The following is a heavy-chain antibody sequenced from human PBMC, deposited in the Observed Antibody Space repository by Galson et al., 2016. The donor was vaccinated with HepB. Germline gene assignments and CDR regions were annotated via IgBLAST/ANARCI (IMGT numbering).Heavy chain of an antibody. Sequence: SLRLSCAASGFVFSNFGLSWVRQAPGKGLEWVASISTRRTTYYSDSVQGRFTISRDNAKNSLYLQMNSLRDEDTAVYYCARVGNVLLWFGATDVWGQGTTVTVSS. V-gene: IGHV3-48*02. D-gene: IGHD3-10*01. CDR3: ARVGNVLLWFGATDV. J-gene: IGHJ6*02. CDR2: ISTRRTT. CDR1: GFVFSNFG.